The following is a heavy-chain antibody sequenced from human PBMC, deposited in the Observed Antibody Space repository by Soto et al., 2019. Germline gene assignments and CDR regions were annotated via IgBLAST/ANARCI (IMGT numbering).Heavy chain of an antibody. CDR1: GYTFTAYS. CDR2: VSTRNTDT. Sequence: ASVKVSCKTSGYTFTAYSMAWLRQAPGQRPEWMGWVSTRNTDTNYAQKFQGRVTMTTDTSTTTTYMELRSLRSDDTAVYYCARELNTDSSAYYAFAYWGQGTLVTVSS. V-gene: IGHV1-18*01. CDR3: ARELNTDSSAYYAFAY. J-gene: IGHJ4*02. D-gene: IGHD3-22*01.